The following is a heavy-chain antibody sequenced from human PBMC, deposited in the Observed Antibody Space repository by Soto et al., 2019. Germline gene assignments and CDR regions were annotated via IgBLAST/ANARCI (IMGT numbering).Heavy chain of an antibody. Sequence: PGGSLRLSCAASGFTFSNYWMNWVRHAPGKGLEWVANIKQDGSEKYYVDSVEGRFTISRDNANNALFLQMNSLRAEDTAVYFCAGGTAFTYPEYFDYWGQGTLVTVSS. CDR3: AGGTAFTYPEYFDY. V-gene: IGHV3-7*01. D-gene: IGHD3-10*01. J-gene: IGHJ4*02. CDR1: GFTFSNYW. CDR2: IKQDGSEK.